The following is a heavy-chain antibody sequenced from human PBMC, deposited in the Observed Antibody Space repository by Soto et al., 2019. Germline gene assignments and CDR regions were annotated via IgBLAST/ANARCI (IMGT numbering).Heavy chain of an antibody. J-gene: IGHJ6*02. CDR3: ARGHQVTTDYFSYYALDV. CDR1: GGSISSSNW. V-gene: IGHV4-4*02. D-gene: IGHD2-21*02. Sequence: PSETLSRTCAVSGGSISSSNWWSWVRQPPGKGLEWIGEIFHSGRTNYNPSLKSRVTMSVDKSNNLFSLKVTSMTAADTAIYYCARGHQVTTDYFSYYALDVWGQGTTVTVSS. CDR2: IFHSGRT.